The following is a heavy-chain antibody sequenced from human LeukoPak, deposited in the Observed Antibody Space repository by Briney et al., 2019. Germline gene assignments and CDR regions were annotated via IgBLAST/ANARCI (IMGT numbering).Heavy chain of an antibody. CDR1: GFTFSGYG. CDR3: ARPPMVRGVIITGDDVFDI. J-gene: IGHJ3*02. Sequence: GRSLRLSCAASGFTFSGYGMHWVRQAPGKGLEWVAVIWYDGSNKYYADSVKGRFTISRDNSKNTLYLQMNSLKAEDTAVYYCARPPMVRGVIITGDDVFDIWGQGKIVTVSS. D-gene: IGHD3-10*01. V-gene: IGHV3-33*01. CDR2: IWYDGSNK.